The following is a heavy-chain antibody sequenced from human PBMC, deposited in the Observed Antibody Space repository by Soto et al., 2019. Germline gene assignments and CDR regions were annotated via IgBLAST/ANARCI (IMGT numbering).Heavy chain of an antibody. CDR1: GFSVSDTW. V-gene: IGHV3-15*01. CDR2: INTGGAS. Sequence: VQLVESGGGLVQPGGSLRVSCAVFGFSVSDTWMNWVRQAPGKGLEWVGRINTGGASDYAAPVRDRFFISRDESQNTLYLQMDGLKSEDTAVYYCSRDKDSSDYGLDHWGQGTLVTVSS. CDR3: SRDKDSSDYGLDH. J-gene: IGHJ4*02. D-gene: IGHD4-17*01.